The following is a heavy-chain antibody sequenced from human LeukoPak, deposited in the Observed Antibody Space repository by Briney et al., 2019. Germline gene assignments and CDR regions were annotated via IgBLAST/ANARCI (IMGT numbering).Heavy chain of an antibody. V-gene: IGHV4-59*01. D-gene: IGHD3-16*02. CDR2: IYYSGST. J-gene: IGHJ4*02. CDR3: ARSYYDYVWGSYHPYYFDY. CDR1: GGSTSSYY. Sequence: SETLSLTCTVSGGSTSSYYWSWIRQPPGKGLEWIGYIYYSGSTNYNPSLKSRVTISVDTSKNQFSLKLSSVTAADTAVYYCARSYYDYVWGSYHPYYFDYWGQGTLVTVSS.